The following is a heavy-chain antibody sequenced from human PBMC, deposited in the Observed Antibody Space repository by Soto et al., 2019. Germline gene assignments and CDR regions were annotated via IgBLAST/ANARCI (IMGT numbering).Heavy chain of an antibody. J-gene: IGHJ3*02. CDR2: IYHSGST. CDR3: ATYRKLFQI. Sequence: SETLSLTCAVSGGSISSGGYSWSWIRQPPGKGLEWIGYIYHSGSTYYNPSLKSRVTISVDRSKNQFSLKLSSVTAADTAVYYCATYRKLFQIWGQGTKVTVSS. V-gene: IGHV4-30-2*01. CDR1: GGSISSGGYS.